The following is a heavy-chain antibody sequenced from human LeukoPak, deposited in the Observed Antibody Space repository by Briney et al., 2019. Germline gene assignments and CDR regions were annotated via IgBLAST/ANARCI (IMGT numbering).Heavy chain of an antibody. Sequence: PGGSLRLSCAASGFTFSSYAMHWVRQAPGKGLEWVAVISYDGSNKYYADSVKGRFTISRDNSKNTLYLQMNSLRAEDTAVYYCARAQGYYDSSGYSYYFDYWGQGTLVTVSS. J-gene: IGHJ4*02. V-gene: IGHV3-30*04. CDR2: ISYDGSNK. CDR1: GFTFSSYA. D-gene: IGHD3-22*01. CDR3: ARAQGYYDSSGYSYYFDY.